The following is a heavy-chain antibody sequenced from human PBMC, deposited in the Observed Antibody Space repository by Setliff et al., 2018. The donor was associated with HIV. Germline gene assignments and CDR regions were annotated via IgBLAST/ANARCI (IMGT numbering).Heavy chain of an antibody. J-gene: IGHJ6*02. CDR1: GGTFSSYA. Sequence: AASVKVSCKASGGTFSSYAISWVRQAPGQGLEWMGGIIPIFGTTNYAQKFQGRVTITTDESTSTVYMELSSLRSEDTAVYYCAGGYYYYDSSGRYYGMDVWGQGTTVTVSS. CDR3: AGGYYYYDSSGRYYGMDV. CDR2: IIPIFGTT. D-gene: IGHD3-22*01. V-gene: IGHV1-69*05.